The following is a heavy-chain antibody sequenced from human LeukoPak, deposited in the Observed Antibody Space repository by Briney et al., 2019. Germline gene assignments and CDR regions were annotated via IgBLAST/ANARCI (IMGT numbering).Heavy chain of an antibody. V-gene: IGHV4-39*07. CDR3: ARAGGSGLIDY. D-gene: IGHD6-19*01. J-gene: IGHJ4*02. Sequence: SETLSLTRTVSVGSISSYYWGWIRQPPGQGLEWIGSMYYSVSTYYNPSLKSRVTISINTSKNQFSLKLSSVTAADTAVYYCARAGGSGLIDYWGQGTLVTVSS. CDR2: MYYSVST. CDR1: VGSISSYY.